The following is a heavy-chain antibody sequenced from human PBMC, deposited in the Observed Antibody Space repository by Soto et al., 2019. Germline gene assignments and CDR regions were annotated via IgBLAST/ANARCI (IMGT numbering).Heavy chain of an antibody. CDR2: VRRDGRYE. Sequence: QVQLVESGGGVVQPGRSLRISCATSGFSFSNFAMHWFRQAPGKGLEWVSTVRRDGRYEQYGDSVKGRFTISRDNHKNTLYLQMNSLRVGDTAVYYCVREGPRKIVGAIDYWGQGTLVTVSS. D-gene: IGHD1-26*01. CDR3: VREGPRKIVGAIDY. J-gene: IGHJ4*02. V-gene: IGHV3-33*01. CDR1: GFSFSNFA.